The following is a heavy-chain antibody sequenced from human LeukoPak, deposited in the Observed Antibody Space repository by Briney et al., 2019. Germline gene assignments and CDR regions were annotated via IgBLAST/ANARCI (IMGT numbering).Heavy chain of an antibody. CDR1: GFTFSSYG. J-gene: IGHJ4*02. Sequence: GGSLRLSCAASGFTFSSYGMHWVRQAPGKGLEWVAFIRYDGSNKYYADSVKGRFTISRDNSKNTLYLQMNSLRAEDTAVYYCARDWRFEYSSSSSFDYWGQGTLVTVSS. V-gene: IGHV3-30*02. D-gene: IGHD6-6*01. CDR3: ARDWRFEYSSSSSFDY. CDR2: IRYDGSNK.